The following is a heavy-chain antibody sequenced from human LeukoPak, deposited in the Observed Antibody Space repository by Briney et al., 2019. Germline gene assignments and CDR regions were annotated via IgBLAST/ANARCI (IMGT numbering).Heavy chain of an antibody. J-gene: IGHJ4*02. D-gene: IGHD3-3*01. CDR3: ARDQYDTWSRRGNFDS. CDR1: GFTFGKYW. V-gene: IGHV3-7*03. Sequence: GGSLRLSCVASGFTFGKYWMSWVRQAPGKGLEWVANIKLDGSEKNYVDSVKGRFTISRDNTKNSLYLRMNSLSAEDTAVFYCARDQYDTWSRRGNFDSWGQGTLVIVSS. CDR2: IKLDGSEK.